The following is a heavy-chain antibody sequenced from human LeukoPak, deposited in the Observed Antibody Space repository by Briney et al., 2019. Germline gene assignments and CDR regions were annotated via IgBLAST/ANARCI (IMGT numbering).Heavy chain of an antibody. CDR2: IRYDGSNK. J-gene: IGHJ4*02. CDR3: ARDRYYVLDY. Sequence: GGSLRLSCAASGFTFSSYGMHWVRQAPGKGLEWVAFIRYDGSNKYYADSVKGRFTISRDNAKNTLYLQMNSLRAEDTAVYYCARDRYYVLDYWGQGILVTVSS. D-gene: IGHD3-10*02. V-gene: IGHV3-30*02. CDR1: GFTFSSYG.